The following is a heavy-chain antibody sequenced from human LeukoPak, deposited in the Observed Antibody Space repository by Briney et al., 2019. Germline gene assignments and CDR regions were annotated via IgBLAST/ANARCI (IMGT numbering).Heavy chain of an antibody. Sequence: PSETLSLTCTVSGGSISSSNYFWGWIRQPPGKGLEWIGSIYYSGSTYDNPSLKSRVTISVDTSKNLFSLKLSSVTAADTAVYYCARAYCSGGSCYLGDYWGQGTLVTVSS. V-gene: IGHV4-39*01. CDR1: GGSISSSNYF. D-gene: IGHD2-15*01. CDR3: ARAYCSGGSCYLGDY. J-gene: IGHJ4*02. CDR2: IYYSGST.